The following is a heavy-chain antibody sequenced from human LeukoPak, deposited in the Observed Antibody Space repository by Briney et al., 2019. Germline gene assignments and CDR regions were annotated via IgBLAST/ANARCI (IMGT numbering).Heavy chain of an antibody. CDR3: ANPRYDSSGYYYVD. D-gene: IGHD3-22*01. CDR1: GYTFTDYT. J-gene: IGHJ4*02. V-gene: IGHV1-3*01. Sequence: ASVKVSCKASGYTFTDYTMHWLRQAPGQRLDWMGRINGGSGSTKYSPEFQGRVTITRDTSASTAYMELSSLRSEDTAVYYCANPRYDSSGYYYVDWGQGTLVTVSS. CDR2: INGGSGST.